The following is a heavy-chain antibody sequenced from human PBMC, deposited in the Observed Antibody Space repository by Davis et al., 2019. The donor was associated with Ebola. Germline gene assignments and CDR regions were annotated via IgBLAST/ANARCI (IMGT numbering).Heavy chain of an antibody. J-gene: IGHJ6*02. CDR3: ARDLGAYGALDV. CDR2: ISAYNGDT. V-gene: IGHV1-18*01. D-gene: IGHD4/OR15-4a*01. Sequence: AASVKVSCKASGGTFSSYAISWVRQAPGQGLEWMGWISAYNGDTSYAQKFQGRVTMTTDTSTSTAYMELRSLRSDDTAVYYCARDLGAYGALDVWGQGTTVTVSS. CDR1: GGTFSSYA.